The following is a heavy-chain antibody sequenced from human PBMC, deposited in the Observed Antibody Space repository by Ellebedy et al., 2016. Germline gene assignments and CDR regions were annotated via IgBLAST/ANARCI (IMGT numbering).Heavy chain of an antibody. J-gene: IGHJ4*02. CDR3: ATPERAAIWVLGYWF. CDR1: GDPLRELS. CDR2: FDPEYGER. D-gene: IGHD2-2*01. Sequence: ASVKVSCKVSGDPLRELSMHWVRQAPGKRFEWLGGFDPEYGERVYGQKFRGRVTMTEDTSTDTAYMEVSSLTSEDTAIYYCATPERAAIWVLGYWFWGQGTLVTVSS. V-gene: IGHV1-24*01.